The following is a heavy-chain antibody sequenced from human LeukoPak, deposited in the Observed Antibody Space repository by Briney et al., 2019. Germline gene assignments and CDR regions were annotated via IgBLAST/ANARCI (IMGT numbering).Heavy chain of an antibody. D-gene: IGHD6-13*01. J-gene: IGHJ4*02. CDR2: ISGSGSST. CDR3: AKGDREGAAGGTGFDS. CDR1: GFTFSTYA. Sequence: GGSLRPSCAASGFTFSTYAMGWVRQAPGKGLEWVSAISGSGSSTYYADSVKGRFTFSRDNSKNTLSLQMNSQRLDDTAVYYCAKGDREGAAGGTGFDSWGQGTLVTVSS. V-gene: IGHV3-23*01.